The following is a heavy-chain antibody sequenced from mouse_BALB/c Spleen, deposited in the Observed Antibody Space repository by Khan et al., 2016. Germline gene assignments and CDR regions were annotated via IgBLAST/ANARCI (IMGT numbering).Heavy chain of an antibody. CDR2: IYPGDGDT. D-gene: IGHD1-1*01. Sequence: QVQLHQSGAELARPGASVKLSCKASGYTFTSYWMQWVKQRPGQGLEWIGTIYPGDGDTRYTQKFKGKATLTADKSSSTAYMQLSSLASEDFAVYYCARGGSSYSSSAYWGQGTLVTVSA. CDR1: GYTFTSYW. V-gene: IGHV1-87*01. CDR3: ARGGSSYSSSAY. J-gene: IGHJ3*01.